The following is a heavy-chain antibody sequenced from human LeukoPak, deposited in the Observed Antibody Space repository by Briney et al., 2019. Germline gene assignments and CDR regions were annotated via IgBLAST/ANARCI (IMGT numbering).Heavy chain of an antibody. Sequence: GESLKISCKGSGYSFTNYWIGWVRQMPGKGLEWMGIIYPGDSDITYSPSFQGQVTISADKSISTAYLQWDSLKASDTAMYYCARHSGVGPYNCFDPWGQGTLFTVSS. CDR3: ARHSGVGPYNCFDP. D-gene: IGHD7-27*01. V-gene: IGHV5-51*01. J-gene: IGHJ5*02. CDR2: IYPGDSDI. CDR1: GYSFTNYW.